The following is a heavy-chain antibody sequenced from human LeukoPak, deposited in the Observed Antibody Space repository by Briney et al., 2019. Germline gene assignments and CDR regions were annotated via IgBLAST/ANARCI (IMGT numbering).Heavy chain of an antibody. CDR2: VSGSGSNT. D-gene: IGHD6-13*01. V-gene: IGHV3-23*01. Sequence: GGSLRLSCAASGVIFSSYAMSWVRQTPGKGLEGVSAVSGSGSNTYYADSVKGRFTISKDNSKNTLYLQMNSLRAEDTAVYYCAKIMAAAGSDSWGQGTLVTVSS. CDR1: GVIFSSYA. J-gene: IGHJ5*01. CDR3: AKIMAAAGSDS.